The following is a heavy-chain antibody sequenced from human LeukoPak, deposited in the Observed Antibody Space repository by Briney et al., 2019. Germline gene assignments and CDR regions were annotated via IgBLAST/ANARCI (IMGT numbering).Heavy chain of an antibody. CDR3: AGSSGPNWFDP. CDR2: ISSSGSTI. V-gene: IGHV3-48*03. J-gene: IGHJ5*02. Sequence: PEGSLRLSCAASGFTFSSYEMNWVRQAPGKGLEWVSYISSSGSTIYYADSVKGRFTISRDNAKNSLYLQMNSLRAEDTAVYYCAGSSGPNWFDPWGQGTLVTVSS. CDR1: GFTFSSYE. D-gene: IGHD3-22*01.